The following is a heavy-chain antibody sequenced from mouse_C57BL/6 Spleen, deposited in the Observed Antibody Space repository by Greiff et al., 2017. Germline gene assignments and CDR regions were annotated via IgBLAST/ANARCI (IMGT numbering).Heavy chain of an antibody. V-gene: IGHV5-17*01. CDR3: ASPYYSNYWFAY. J-gene: IGHJ3*01. CDR1: GFTFSDYG. Sequence: EVMLVESGGGLVKPGGSLKLSCAASGFTFSDYGMHWVRQAPEKGLEWVAYISSGSSTIYYADTVKGRFTISRDNAKNTLFLQMTSLRSEDTAMYYCASPYYSNYWFAYWGQGTLVTVSA. CDR2: ISSGSSTI. D-gene: IGHD2-5*01.